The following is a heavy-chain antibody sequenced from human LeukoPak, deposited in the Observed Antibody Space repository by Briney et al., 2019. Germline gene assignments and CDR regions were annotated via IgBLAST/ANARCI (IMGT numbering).Heavy chain of an antibody. CDR1: GFTFSSYE. CDR2: ISSSGSTI. J-gene: IGHJ5*02. V-gene: IGHV3-48*03. CDR3: ARDRVAAAGSS. Sequence: PGGSLRLSCAASGFTFSSYEMNWVRQAPGKGLEWVSYISSSGSTIYYADSVKGRFTISRDNAKNSLYLQMNSLRAEDTAVYYCARDRVAAAGSSWGQGTLVTVSS. D-gene: IGHD6-13*01.